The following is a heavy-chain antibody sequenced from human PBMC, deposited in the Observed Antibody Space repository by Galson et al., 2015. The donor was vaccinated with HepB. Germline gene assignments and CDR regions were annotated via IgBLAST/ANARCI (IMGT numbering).Heavy chain of an antibody. D-gene: IGHD3-22*01. CDR2: IWFDGSEK. CDR3: ARSGWLGLVFRSYGLDV. Sequence: SLRLSCAASGFTSSSYGMHWVRQAPGKGLEWVAVIWFDGSEKFYADSGKGRFTISRDNSKNTLYLQMNRLRVEDTAVYYCARSGWLGLVFRSYGLDVWGQGTTVTVSS. CDR1: GFTSSSYG. J-gene: IGHJ6*02. V-gene: IGHV3-33*08.